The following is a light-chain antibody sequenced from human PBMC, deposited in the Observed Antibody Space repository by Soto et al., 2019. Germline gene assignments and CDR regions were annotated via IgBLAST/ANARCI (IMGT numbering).Light chain of an antibody. CDR3: QQYKTYPLT. CDR2: DAS. CDR1: ENINTW. V-gene: IGKV1-5*01. Sequence: DIQMTQSPSTLSASVGDRVTITCRASENINTWLAWYQQKQGKAPTLVIYDASSLEGGVPSRFSGSGSGTDFTLTINSLQPDDFAKYYCQQYKTYPLTLGQGTKADIK. J-gene: IGKJ1*01.